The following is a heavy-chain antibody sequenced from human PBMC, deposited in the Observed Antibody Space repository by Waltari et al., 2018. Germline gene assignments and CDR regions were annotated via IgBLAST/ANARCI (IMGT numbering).Heavy chain of an antibody. J-gene: IGHJ3*01. D-gene: IGHD6-19*01. CDR2: VDPEDCET. CDR1: GYTFRDSY. CDR3: ATALGDSSSASRPFDF. Sequence: EVQLLQSGAELKEPGTTVRLSCQVSGYTFRDSYIHWVQQAPGKGLRWMGLVDPEDCETIYADNFQGRVTRSAETSTDTAFMELSSLRSEDTAVFYCATALGDSSSASRPFDFWGQGTMITVSS. V-gene: IGHV1-69-2*01.